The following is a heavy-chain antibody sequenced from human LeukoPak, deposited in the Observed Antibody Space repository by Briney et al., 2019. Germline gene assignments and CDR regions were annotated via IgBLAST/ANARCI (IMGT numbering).Heavy chain of an antibody. J-gene: IGHJ4*02. D-gene: IGHD3-10*01. V-gene: IGHV3-66*01. CDR2: IYSGGST. CDR1: GFTVSSNY. CDR3: ARTNPMVPFDY. Sequence: PGGSLRLSCAASGFTVSSNYMSWVRQAPGKGLEWVSVIYSGGSTYYADSVKGRFTISRDNSKNTLYLQMNSLRAEDTAVYYCARTNPMVPFDYWGQGTLVTVSS.